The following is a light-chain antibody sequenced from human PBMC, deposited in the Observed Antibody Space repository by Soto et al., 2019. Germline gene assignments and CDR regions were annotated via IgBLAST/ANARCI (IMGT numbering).Light chain of an antibody. CDR3: ISYRGSDTSYV. V-gene: IGLV2-14*01. Sequence: QSALTQPASGSGSPGQSSTISCTGKSXDIGSYNYVAWYQQFPVKTPTLIIYEVRNRPSGVSIRFSRSKSCNTASLTISGLQAEDEADYSCISYRGSDTSYVFGGGTKVTVL. CDR1: SXDIGSYNY. CDR2: EVR. J-gene: IGLJ1*01.